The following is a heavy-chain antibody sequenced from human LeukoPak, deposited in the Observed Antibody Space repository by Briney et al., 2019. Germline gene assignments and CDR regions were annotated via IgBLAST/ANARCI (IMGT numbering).Heavy chain of an antibody. V-gene: IGHV1-46*01. J-gene: IGHJ4*02. D-gene: IGHD5-18*01. CDR3: ARDRYSYRAYDY. CDR1: GYTFTSYY. Sequence: ASVKVSCKASGYTFTSYYMHWVRQAPGQGLEWMGINNPSGGSTSYAQKFQGRVTMTRDTSTSTVYMELSSLRSEDTAVYYCARDRYSYRAYDYWGQGTLVTVSS. CDR2: NNPSGGST.